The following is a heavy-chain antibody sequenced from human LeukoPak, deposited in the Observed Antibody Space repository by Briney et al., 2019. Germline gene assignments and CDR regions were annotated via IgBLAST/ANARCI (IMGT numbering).Heavy chain of an antibody. Sequence: SETLSLTCTVSGGSISSYYWSWIRQPPGKGLEWIGYIYYSGSTNYNPSLKSRVTISVDTSKNQFSLKLSSVTAADTAVYYCARDRIGGRFDPWGQGTLVIVSS. V-gene: IGHV4-4*08. CDR3: ARDRIGGRFDP. CDR2: IYYSGST. J-gene: IGHJ5*02. CDR1: GGSISSYY. D-gene: IGHD4-23*01.